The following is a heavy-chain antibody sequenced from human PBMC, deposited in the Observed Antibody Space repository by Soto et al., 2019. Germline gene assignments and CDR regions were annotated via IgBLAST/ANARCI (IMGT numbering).Heavy chain of an antibody. D-gene: IGHD4-17*01. CDR2: ISAYNGNT. CDR3: GRCPLPRAGVTTFGDY. V-gene: IGHV1-18*01. Sequence: ASVKVSCKASGYTFTSYGISWVRQAPGQGLEWMGWISAYNGNTNYAQKLQGRVTMTTDTSTSTAYMELRSLRSDDTAVYYCGRCPLPRAGVTTFGDYWGQGTLVTVSS. CDR1: GYTFTSYG. J-gene: IGHJ4*02.